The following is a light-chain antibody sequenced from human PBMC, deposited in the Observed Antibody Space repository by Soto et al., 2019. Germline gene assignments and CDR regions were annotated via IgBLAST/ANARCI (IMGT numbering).Light chain of an antibody. J-gene: IGKJ3*01. Sequence: EIVLTQSPGTLSLSPGERATLSCRASQSVSSSYLAWYQQKPGQAPRLLMYAASRRATGIPDRFSGSGSGTDFTLTISRLEPEDSAVYYCQQYGVSPLTFGPGTKVEIK. CDR3: QQYGVSPLT. CDR1: QSVSSSY. CDR2: AAS. V-gene: IGKV3-20*01.